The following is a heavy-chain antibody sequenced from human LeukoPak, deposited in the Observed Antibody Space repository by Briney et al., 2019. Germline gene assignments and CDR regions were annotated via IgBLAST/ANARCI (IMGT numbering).Heavy chain of an antibody. CDR1: GYTFSRYW. CDR3: TTDTFGARDF. CDR2: INEDGSST. D-gene: IGHD3-10*01. V-gene: IGHV3-74*01. J-gene: IGHJ4*02. Sequence: GGSLRLSCAASGYTFSRYWMHWVRQGPGKGLVWVSRINEDGSSTIYAESVRGRFTISRDNAKNTLYLQMNSLRAEDAAVYYCTTDTFGARDFWGQGTLVTVSS.